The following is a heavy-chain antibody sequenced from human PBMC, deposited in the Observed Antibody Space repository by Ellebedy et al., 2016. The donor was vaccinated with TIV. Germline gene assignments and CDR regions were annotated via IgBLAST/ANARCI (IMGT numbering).Heavy chain of an antibody. J-gene: IGHJ3*02. CDR3: AKDQIGGDGRWVFDN. CDR2: LHGSGSGI. D-gene: IGHD3-16*01. CDR1: GFTFSSFA. Sequence: GESLKISCAASGFTFSSFAMGWVRRTPGKGLEGVSGLHGSGSGIWYSDSVKGRFTISRDNSKNTLYLQMNSLRAEDTAIPYSAKDQIGGDGRWVFDNWGQGTMVTVSS. V-gene: IGHV3-23*01.